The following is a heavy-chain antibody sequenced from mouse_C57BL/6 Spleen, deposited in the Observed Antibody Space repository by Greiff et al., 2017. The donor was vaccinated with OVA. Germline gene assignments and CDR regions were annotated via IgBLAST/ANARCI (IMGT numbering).Heavy chain of an antibody. D-gene: IGHD2-12*01. CDR2: IDPEAGDI. J-gene: IGHJ4*01. Sequence: VQLQQSGAELVRPGASVKLSCTASGFNIKDYYMHWVKQRPEQGLEWIGRIDPEAGDIEYAPKFQGKATMTADTSSNTAYLQLSSLTSEDTAVYYCTTDYSLYAMDYWGQGTSVTVSS. CDR3: TTDYSLYAMDY. V-gene: IGHV14-1*01. CDR1: GFNIKDYY.